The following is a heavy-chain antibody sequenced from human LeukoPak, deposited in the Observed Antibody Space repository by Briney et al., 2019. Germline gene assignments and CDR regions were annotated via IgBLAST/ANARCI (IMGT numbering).Heavy chain of an antibody. J-gene: IGHJ6*02. Sequence: SVKVSCKASGGTFSSYAISWVRQAPGQGLEWMGRIIPILGIANYAQKFQGRVTITADKSTSTAYMELSSLRSEDTAVYYCARGGSRGYSGYDTYYYGMDVWGQGTTVTVSS. CDR3: ARGGSRGYSGYDTYYYGMDV. V-gene: IGHV1-69*04. CDR2: IIPILGIA. D-gene: IGHD5-12*01. CDR1: GGTFSSYA.